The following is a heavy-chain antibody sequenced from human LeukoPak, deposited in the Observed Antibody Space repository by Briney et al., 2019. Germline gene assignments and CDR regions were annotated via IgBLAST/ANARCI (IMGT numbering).Heavy chain of an antibody. CDR1: GFTFSNYA. Sequence: GSLRLSCAASGFTFSNYAMSWVRQAPGKGLEWVSGISGSGGSTYYADSVKGHFTISRDNSKNTLCLQMNSLRAEDTAIYYCAKDLIAYSYGYAGRSNFGYWGQGTLVTVSS. V-gene: IGHV3-23*01. D-gene: IGHD5-18*01. CDR2: ISGSGGST. J-gene: IGHJ4*02. CDR3: AKDLIAYSYGYAGRSNFGY.